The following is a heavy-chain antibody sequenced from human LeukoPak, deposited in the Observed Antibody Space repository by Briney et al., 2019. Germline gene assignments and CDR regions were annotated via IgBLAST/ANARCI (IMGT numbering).Heavy chain of an antibody. V-gene: IGHV3-21*01. CDR3: ARAGGYYDFWSGGEGNYFDY. D-gene: IGHD3-3*01. Sequence: PEGSLRLSCAASGFTFSSYSMNWVRQAPGKGLEWVSSISSSSSYIYYADSVKGRFTISRDNAKNSLYLQMNSLRAEDTAVYYCARAGGYYDFWSGGEGNYFDYWGQGTLVTVSS. CDR2: ISSSSSYI. CDR1: GFTFSSYS. J-gene: IGHJ4*02.